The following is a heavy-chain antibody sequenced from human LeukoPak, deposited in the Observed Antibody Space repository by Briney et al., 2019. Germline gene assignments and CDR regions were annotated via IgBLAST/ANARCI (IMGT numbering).Heavy chain of an antibody. CDR2: ISGSGGST. CDR1: GFTFSSYA. CDR3: AKTSGRSGIAVAGTNFQH. D-gene: IGHD6-19*01. J-gene: IGHJ1*01. Sequence: PGGSLRLSCAASGFTFSSYAMSWVRQAPGKGLEWVSAISGSGGSTYYADSVKGRFTISRDNSKNTLYLQMNSLRAEDTAVYYCAKTSGRSGIAVAGTNFQHWGQGTLVTVSS. V-gene: IGHV3-23*01.